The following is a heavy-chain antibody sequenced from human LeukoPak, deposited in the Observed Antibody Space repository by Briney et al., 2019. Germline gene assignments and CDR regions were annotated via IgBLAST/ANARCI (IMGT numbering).Heavy chain of an antibody. CDR3: ERRASYYGSGTPGDYGMDF. CDR2: IWYDGSNK. J-gene: IGHJ6*02. CDR1: GFTFSSYG. D-gene: IGHD3-10*01. V-gene: IGHV3-33*01. Sequence: GGSLRLSCAASGFTFSSYGKHWVRQAPGKGLEWVAVIWYDGSNKYYADSVKGRFTISRDNSKNTLYLQMNSLRAEDTAVYYCERRASYYGSGTPGDYGMDFWGQGTTVTVSS.